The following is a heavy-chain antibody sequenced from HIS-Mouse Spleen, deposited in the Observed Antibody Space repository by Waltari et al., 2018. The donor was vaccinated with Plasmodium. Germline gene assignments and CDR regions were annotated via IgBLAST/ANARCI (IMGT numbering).Heavy chain of an antibody. Sequence: QLQLQESGPGLVKPSEPLSLTCTVSGGSISSTSYYWGWVRQPPGKGLEWSGSIYYSGITYYNPSLKSRVTISVDTSKNQFSLKLSSVTAADTAVYYCARRGGSYYYFDYWGQGTLVTVSS. J-gene: IGHJ4*02. CDR1: GGSISSTSYY. CDR3: ARRGGSYYYFDY. CDR2: IYYSGIT. D-gene: IGHD1-26*01. V-gene: IGHV4-39*01.